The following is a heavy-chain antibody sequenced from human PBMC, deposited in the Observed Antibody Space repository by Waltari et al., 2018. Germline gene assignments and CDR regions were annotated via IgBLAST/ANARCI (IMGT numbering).Heavy chain of an antibody. CDR2: INWNSGTI. Sequence: EVQLVESGGGLVQPGRSLRLSCAASGFTFDNYAMHWVRQAPGKGLEWVSGINWNSGTIDYADSVKGRFTISRDNAKSTLYLQMNSLRAEDTAVFYCVRNRGWQQFDFWGQGTLVTVSS. CDR3: VRNRGWQQFDF. J-gene: IGHJ4*02. D-gene: IGHD2-15*01. V-gene: IGHV3-9*01. CDR1: GFTFDNYA.